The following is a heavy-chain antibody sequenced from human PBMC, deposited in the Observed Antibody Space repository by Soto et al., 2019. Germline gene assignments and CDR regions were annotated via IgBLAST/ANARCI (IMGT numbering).Heavy chain of an antibody. CDR1: GFTFSSYA. J-gene: IGHJ6*02. V-gene: IGHV3-23*01. CDR2: ISGTGSPT. Sequence: GGPLRLSCAASGFTFSSYAMTWVRQAPGRGLEWVSAISGTGSPTYYADSVKGRFTISRDNSKNTLYLQMNSLRADDTALYYCARDMSGGTYNYYYGMDVWGQGTTVTVSS. CDR3: ARDMSGGTYNYYYGMDV. D-gene: IGHD1-26*01.